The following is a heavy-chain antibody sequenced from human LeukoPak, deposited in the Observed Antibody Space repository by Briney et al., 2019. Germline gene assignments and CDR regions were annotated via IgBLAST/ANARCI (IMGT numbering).Heavy chain of an antibody. CDR1: GGSFSGYY. CDR2: INHSGST. V-gene: IGHV4-34*01. Sequence: PSETLSLTCAVYGGSFSGYYWSWIRQPPGKGLEWIGEINHSGSTNYNPSLKSRVTISVDTSKNQFSLKLRSVTAADTAVYYCARERCFDYWGQGTLVTVSS. J-gene: IGHJ4*02. CDR3: ARERCFDY. D-gene: IGHD1-1*01.